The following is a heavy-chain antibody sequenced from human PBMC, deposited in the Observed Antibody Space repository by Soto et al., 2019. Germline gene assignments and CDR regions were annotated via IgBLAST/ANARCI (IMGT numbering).Heavy chain of an antibody. J-gene: IGHJ6*02. CDR1: GFTFTSSA. V-gene: IGHV1-58*02. Sequence: SVKVSCKASGFTFTSSAMQWVRQARGQRLEWIGWIVVGSGNTNYAQKFQERVTISRDNAKNSLYLQMNSLRAEDTALYYCAKDKNYGGEYYYYGMDVWGQGTTVTVSS. CDR3: AKDKNYGGEYYYYGMDV. CDR2: IVVGSGNT. D-gene: IGHD4-17*01.